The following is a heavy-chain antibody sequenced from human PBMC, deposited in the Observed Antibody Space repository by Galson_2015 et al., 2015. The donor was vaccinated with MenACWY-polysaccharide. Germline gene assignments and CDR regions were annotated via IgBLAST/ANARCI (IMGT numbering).Heavy chain of an antibody. CDR2: IYHSGST. CDR1: GYSISSGYY. Sequence: ETLSLTCAVSGYSISSGYYWGWIRQPPGKGLEWIGSIYHSGSTYYNPSLKSRVTISADTSKNQFSLKLSSVTAADTAAYYCARVEKYSGSYYILHWGQGTLVTVSS. CDR3: ARVEKYSGSYYILH. V-gene: IGHV4-38-2*01. D-gene: IGHD1-26*01. J-gene: IGHJ4*02.